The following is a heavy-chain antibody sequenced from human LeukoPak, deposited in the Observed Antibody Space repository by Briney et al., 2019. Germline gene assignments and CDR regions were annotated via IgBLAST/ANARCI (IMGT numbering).Heavy chain of an antibody. CDR3: AAFYTGSDSTGYYQYYFDY. Sequence: GTSVKVSCKASGFTFPSSAVQWVRQARGQRLEWIGWLVVGSGNTNYAQKFQERVTITRDMSTSTAYMELSSLRSEDTAVYYCAAFYTGSDSTGYYQYYFDYWGQGTLVTVSS. CDR1: GFTFPSSA. V-gene: IGHV1-58*01. J-gene: IGHJ4*02. D-gene: IGHD3-22*01. CDR2: LVVGSGNT.